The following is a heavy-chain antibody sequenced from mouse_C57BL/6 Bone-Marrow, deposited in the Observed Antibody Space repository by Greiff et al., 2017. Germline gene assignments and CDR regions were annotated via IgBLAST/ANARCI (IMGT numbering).Heavy chain of an antibody. CDR1: GFTFSSYG. J-gene: IGHJ3*01. CDR3: ARRDYDWFAY. V-gene: IGHV5-6*01. Sequence: DVQLVESGGDLVKPGGSLKLSCAASGFTFSSYGMSWVRQTPDKRLEWVATISSGGSYTYYPDSVKGRFTISRDNAKNTLSLQMSSLKSEDTAMYYCARRDYDWFAYWGQGTLVTVSA. D-gene: IGHD2-4*01. CDR2: ISSGGSYT.